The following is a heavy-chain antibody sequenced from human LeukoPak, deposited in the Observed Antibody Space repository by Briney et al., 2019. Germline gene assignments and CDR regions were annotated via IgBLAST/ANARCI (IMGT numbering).Heavy chain of an antibody. J-gene: IGHJ4*02. D-gene: IGHD2-2*02. CDR1: GYTFTSYG. V-gene: IGHV1-18*01. CDR2: ISAYNGNT. Sequence: ASVKVSCKASGYTFTSYGISWVRQAPGQGLEWMGWISAYNGNTNYAQKLQGRVTMTTDTSTSTAYMELRSLRSDDTAVYYCATVGVVVPAAISLDYWGQGTLVTVSS. CDR3: ATVGVVVPAAISLDY.